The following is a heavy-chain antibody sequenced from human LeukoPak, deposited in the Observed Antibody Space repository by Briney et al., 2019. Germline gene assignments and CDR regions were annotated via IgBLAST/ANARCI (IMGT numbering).Heavy chain of an antibody. CDR3: ASPREGRYYYGMDV. J-gene: IGHJ6*02. D-gene: IGHD3-10*01. V-gene: IGHV3-30*04. Sequence: PGGSLRLSCAAPGFTFSSYAMHWVRQAPGKGLEWVAVISYDGSNKYYADSVKGRFTISRDNSKNTLYLQMNSLRAEDTAVYYCASPREGRYYYGMDVWGQGTTVTVSS. CDR1: GFTFSSYA. CDR2: ISYDGSNK.